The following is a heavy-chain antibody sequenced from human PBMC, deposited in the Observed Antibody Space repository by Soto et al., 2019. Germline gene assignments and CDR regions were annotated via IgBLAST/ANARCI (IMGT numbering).Heavy chain of an antibody. CDR2: ISSSGSTI. D-gene: IGHD3-3*01. J-gene: IGHJ4*02. V-gene: IGHV3-11*01. Sequence: SGGSLRLSCAASGFTFSDYYMSWIRQAPGKGLEWVSYISSSGSTIYYADSVKGRFTLSRDHAKNSLYLQMKSLRAEDTAVYYCARVERGITIFGVVIPPFDYWGQGTLVTVSS. CDR1: GFTFSDYY. CDR3: ARVERGITIFGVVIPPFDY.